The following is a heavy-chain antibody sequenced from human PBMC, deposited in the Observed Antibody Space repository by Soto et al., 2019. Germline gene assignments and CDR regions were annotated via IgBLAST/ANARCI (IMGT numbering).Heavy chain of an antibody. CDR3: AKEQQPEGPTFFLSPVSTPDGMDV. Sequence: EVRLLQSGGGLVRPGSSLTLSCVASGFTFNTYGMTWVRQAPGKGLEWVSFVTGKGGRSYYADSVKGRFTISRDSSKDTLYLQMNSLRVDDTAVYYCAKEQQPEGPTFFLSPVSTPDGMDVWGQGTTVTVSS. V-gene: IGHV3-23*01. CDR2: VTGKGGRS. J-gene: IGHJ6*02. CDR1: GFTFNTYG. D-gene: IGHD2-15*01.